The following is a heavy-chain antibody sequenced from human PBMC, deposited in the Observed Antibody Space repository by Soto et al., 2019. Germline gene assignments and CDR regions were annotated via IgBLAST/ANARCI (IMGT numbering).Heavy chain of an antibody. Sequence: XESLRLSCAASGFTFSSYSMNWVRQAPGKGLEWVSSISSSSSYIYYADSVKGRFTISRDNAKNSLYLQMNSLRAEDTAVYYCARDPSQVTYGMDVWGQGTTVTVSS. D-gene: IGHD4-4*01. J-gene: IGHJ6*02. CDR3: ARDPSQVTYGMDV. CDR1: GFTFSSYS. V-gene: IGHV3-21*01. CDR2: ISSSSSYI.